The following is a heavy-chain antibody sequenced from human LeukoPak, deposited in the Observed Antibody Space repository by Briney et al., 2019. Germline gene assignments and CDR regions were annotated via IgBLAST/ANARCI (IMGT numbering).Heavy chain of an antibody. CDR2: ISSSGSTI. Sequence: GGSLRLSCAASGFTFSNYGVHWVRQAPGKGLEWVSYISSSGSTIYYADSVKGRFTISRDNAKNSLYVQMNSLRAEDTAVYYCAKGPVVTFDIWGQGTMVTVSS. V-gene: IGHV3-48*04. J-gene: IGHJ3*02. CDR1: GFTFSNYG. D-gene: IGHD2-15*01. CDR3: AKGPVVTFDI.